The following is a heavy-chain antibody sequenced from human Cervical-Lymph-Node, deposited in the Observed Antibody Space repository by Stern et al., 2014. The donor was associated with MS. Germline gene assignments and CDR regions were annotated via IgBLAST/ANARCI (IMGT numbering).Heavy chain of an antibody. CDR1: GFTFSTYS. Sequence: EVQLVESGGGLVTPGGSLRLSCAASGFTFSTYSMNWVRQAPGKGLDLVSFIRKTVNDMFYADSVKGRFTISRDNAKESLYLQMDSLRVEDTAVYYCARGHAMDVWGQGTTVTVSS. CDR3: ARGHAMDV. V-gene: IGHV3-21*01. CDR2: IRKTVNDM. J-gene: IGHJ6*02.